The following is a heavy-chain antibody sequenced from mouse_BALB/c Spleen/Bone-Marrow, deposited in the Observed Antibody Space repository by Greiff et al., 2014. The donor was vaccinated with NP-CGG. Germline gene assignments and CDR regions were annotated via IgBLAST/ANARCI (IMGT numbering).Heavy chain of an antibody. J-gene: IGHJ1*01. V-gene: IGHV1-87*01. D-gene: IGHD1-2*01. Sequence: VQLQESGAELARPGASVKLSCKASGYNFTTHWMQWVKQRPGQGLEWIGAIYPGDGDTRYTQKFKGKATSTADKSSSTAYMQLSDLASEDSAVYYCARGDYGYHWYFDVWGAGTTVTVSS. CDR1: GYNFTTHW. CDR3: ARGDYGYHWYFDV. CDR2: IYPGDGDT.